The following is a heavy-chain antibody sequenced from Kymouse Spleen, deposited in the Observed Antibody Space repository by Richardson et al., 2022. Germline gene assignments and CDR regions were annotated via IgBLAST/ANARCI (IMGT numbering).Heavy chain of an antibody. V-gene: IGHV4-61*01. D-gene: IGHD4-11,IGHD4-11*01. CDR3: ARDRDYSNYPYYYYYGMDV. CDR1: GGSVSSGSYY. CDR2: IYYSGST. J-gene: IGHJ6*02. Sequence: QVQLQESGPGLVKPSETLSLTCTVSGGSVSSGSYYWSWIRQPPGKGLEWIGYIYYSGSTNYNPSLKSRVTISVDTSKNQFSLKLSSVTAADTAVYYCARDRDYSNYPYYYYYGMDVWGQGTTVTVSS.